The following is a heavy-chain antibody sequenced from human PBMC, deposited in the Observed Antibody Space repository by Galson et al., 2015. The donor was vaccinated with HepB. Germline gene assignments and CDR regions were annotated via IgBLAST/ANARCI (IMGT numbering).Heavy chain of an antibody. CDR3: AKQPQYYDFWSGYSEEYNWFDP. D-gene: IGHD3-3*01. J-gene: IGHJ5*02. CDR1: GFTFSSYA. CDR2: ISGSGGST. V-gene: IGHV3-23*01. Sequence: SLRLSCAASGFTFSSYAMSWVRQAPGKGLEWVSAISGSGGSTYYADSVKGRFTISRDNSKNTLYLQVNSLRAEDTAVYYCAKQPQYYDFWSGYSEEYNWFDPWGQGALVTVSS.